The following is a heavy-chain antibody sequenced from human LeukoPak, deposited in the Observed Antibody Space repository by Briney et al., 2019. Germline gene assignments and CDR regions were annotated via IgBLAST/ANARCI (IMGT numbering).Heavy chain of an antibody. V-gene: IGHV6-1*01. CDR1: GDSVSSNSAA. J-gene: IGHJ5*02. D-gene: IGHD3-3*01. CDR2: TYYRSKWYN. CDR3: AREYYDFWSRLVDLTNWFDP. Sequence: SQTLSPTCAISGDSVSSNSAAWNWIRQSPSRGLEWLGRTYYRSKWYNGYAVSVKSRITINPDTSKNQFSLQLNSVTPEDTAVYYCAREYYDFWSRLVDLTNWFDPWGQGTLVTVSS.